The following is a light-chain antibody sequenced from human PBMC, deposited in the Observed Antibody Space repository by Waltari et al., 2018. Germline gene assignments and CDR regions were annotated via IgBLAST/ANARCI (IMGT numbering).Light chain of an antibody. Sequence: ELVLTQSPATLSLSPGERATLSCRASQSVSSYLAWYQQKPGQAPRLLIYDASNRATGIPARFSGSGSGTDFTLTISSLEPEDFAVYYCHQRSNWPLITFGQGTRLEIK. CDR3: HQRSNWPLIT. CDR1: QSVSSY. J-gene: IGKJ5*01. CDR2: DAS. V-gene: IGKV3-11*01.